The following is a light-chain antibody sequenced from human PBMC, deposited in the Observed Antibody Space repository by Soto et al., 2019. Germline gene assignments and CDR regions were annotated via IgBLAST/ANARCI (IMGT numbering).Light chain of an antibody. Sequence: DIQMTQSPSSVSASVVDTVTITCRARQDISNLLDWSQQLPGKAPQLLFYAASTLQGGVPSRFSGSRSATHFTLTISIMQPEDLATYFCQQDKSFPLTFGGWTKVEI. J-gene: IGKJ4*01. CDR1: QDISNL. CDR3: QQDKSFPLT. CDR2: AAS. V-gene: IGKV1-12*01.